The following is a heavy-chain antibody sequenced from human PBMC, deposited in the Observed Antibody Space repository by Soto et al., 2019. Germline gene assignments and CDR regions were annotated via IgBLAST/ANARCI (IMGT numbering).Heavy chain of an antibody. V-gene: IGHV3-53*01. Sequence: EVQLVESGGGLIQPGGSLRLSCAVSGFTVSNNYMSWVRQAPGKGLEGVSVIYSGGYTAYGDSVKGRFTISRDNSKNPLYLQMNRRRAPPTAVYFWGPDRGGGGYWGQGTLVTVSS. CDR3: GPDRGGGGY. J-gene: IGHJ4*02. D-gene: IGHD3-10*01. CDR1: GFTVSNNY. CDR2: IYSGGYT.